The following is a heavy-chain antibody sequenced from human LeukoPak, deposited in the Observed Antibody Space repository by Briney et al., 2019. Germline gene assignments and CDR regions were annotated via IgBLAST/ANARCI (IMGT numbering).Heavy chain of an antibody. CDR3: ARAPRYYYYGMDV. J-gene: IGHJ6*02. CDR1: GFTFSSYS. CDR2: ISSSSSYI. V-gene: IGHV3-21*01. Sequence: PGGSLRLSCAASGFTFSSYSMNWVRQAPGKGLEWVSSISSSSSYIYCADSVKGRFTISRDNAKNSLYLQMNSLRAEDTAVYYCARAPRYYYYGMDVWGQGTTATVSS.